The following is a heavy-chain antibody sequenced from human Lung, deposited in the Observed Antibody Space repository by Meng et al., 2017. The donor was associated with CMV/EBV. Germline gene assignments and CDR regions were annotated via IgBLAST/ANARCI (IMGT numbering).Heavy chain of an antibody. CDR3: AREGYDYDSGSYYYYFDH. CDR2: ISSSSSYV. J-gene: IGHJ4*02. Sequence: GESXKISCAASRFSSYTLTWVRQAPGKGLEWLSSISSSSSYVYYADSVKGRFTISRDNAKTSLYLKMNSLRDEDTAVYYCAREGYDYDSGSYYYYFDHWGQGSRVTGSS. CDR1: RFSSYT. V-gene: IGHV3-21*01. D-gene: IGHD3-10*01.